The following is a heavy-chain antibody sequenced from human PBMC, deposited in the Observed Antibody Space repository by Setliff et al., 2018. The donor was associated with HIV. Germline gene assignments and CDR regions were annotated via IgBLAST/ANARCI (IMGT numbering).Heavy chain of an antibody. J-gene: IGHJ3*02. CDR1: GASLSSSTYY. CDR3: AGQHTFSSGWYSVAGAFDM. CDR2: IYYSGST. V-gene: IGHV4-39*01. Sequence: SETLSLTCTVSGASLSSSTYYWGWIRQPPGKGLEWIGSIYYSGSTYYNPSLKSRVTISVDTSKNQFSLNLSSVTAADTAMFYCAGQHTFSSGWYSVAGAFDMWGQGTMVTVSS. D-gene: IGHD6-19*01.